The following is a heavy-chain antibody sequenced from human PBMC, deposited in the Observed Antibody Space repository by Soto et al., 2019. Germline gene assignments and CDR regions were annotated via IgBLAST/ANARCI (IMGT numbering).Heavy chain of an antibody. Sequence: ASVKVSCKASGYTFTSYGISWVRKAPGQRLEWMGWISAYNGNTNYAQKLQGRVTMTTDTSTSTAYMELRSLRSDDTAVYYCARADHSSGWFPGFQHWGQGTLVTVSS. CDR2: ISAYNGNT. D-gene: IGHD6-19*01. CDR1: GYTFTSYG. V-gene: IGHV1-18*01. CDR3: ARADHSSGWFPGFQH. J-gene: IGHJ1*01.